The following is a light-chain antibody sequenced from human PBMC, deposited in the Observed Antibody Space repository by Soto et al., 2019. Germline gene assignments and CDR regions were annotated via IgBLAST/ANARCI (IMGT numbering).Light chain of an antibody. Sequence: DIQMTQSPYTLSASVGDRVTITCRASQSISSWLAWYQQKPGKAPKLLIYDASSLESGVTSRFSGSGSGTEFSLTISSLQPDDFATYYCQQYNSYWTFGQGTKVEIE. V-gene: IGKV1-5*01. CDR3: QQYNSYWT. CDR1: QSISSW. J-gene: IGKJ1*01. CDR2: DAS.